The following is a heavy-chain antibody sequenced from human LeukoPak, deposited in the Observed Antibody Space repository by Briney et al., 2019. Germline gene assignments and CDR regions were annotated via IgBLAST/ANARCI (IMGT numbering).Heavy chain of an antibody. D-gene: IGHD3-10*01. CDR2: IYYSGST. Sequence: SETLSLTCTVSGGSISSGSYYWGWIRQPPGKGLEWIGSIYYSGSTYYNPSLKSRVTISVDTSKNQFSLKLSSVTAADTAVYYCARRYYGSGRRYNWFDPWGQGTLVTVSS. CDR3: ARRYYGSGRRYNWFDP. V-gene: IGHV4-39*01. CDR1: GGSISSGSYY. J-gene: IGHJ5*02.